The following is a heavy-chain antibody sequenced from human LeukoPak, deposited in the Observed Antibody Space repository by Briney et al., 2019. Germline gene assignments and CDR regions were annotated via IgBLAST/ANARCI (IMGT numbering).Heavy chain of an antibody. CDR1: GGSISSGGYS. CDR3: ARGSMVRGVTCDY. V-gene: IGHV4-30-2*01. J-gene: IGHJ4*02. Sequence: PSETLSLTCAVSGGSISSGGYSWSWIRQPPGKGLEWIGYIYHSGSTYYNPSLKSRVTISVDRSKSQFSLKLSSVTAADTAVYYCARGSMVRGVTCDYWGQGTLVTVSS. D-gene: IGHD3-10*01. CDR2: IYHSGST.